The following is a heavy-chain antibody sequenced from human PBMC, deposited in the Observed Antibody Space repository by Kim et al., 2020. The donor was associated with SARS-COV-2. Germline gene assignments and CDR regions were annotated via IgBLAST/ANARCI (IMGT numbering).Heavy chain of an antibody. J-gene: IGHJ3*02. V-gene: IGHV4-59*09. Sequence: HSLKSRVTISVDTSKNKFSLKLSTVSAADTAVYYCARGYSSRWLGDAFDIWGQGTMVTVSS. CDR3: ARGYSSRWLGDAFDI. D-gene: IGHD6-13*01.